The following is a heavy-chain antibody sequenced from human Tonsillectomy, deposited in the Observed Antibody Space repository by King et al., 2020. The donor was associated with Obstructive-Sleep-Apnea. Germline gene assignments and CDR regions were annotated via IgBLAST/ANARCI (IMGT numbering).Heavy chain of an antibody. J-gene: IGHJ4*02. Sequence: VQLVESGAEVKKPGESLKISCKGSGYSFTSYWIGWVRQMPGKGLEWMGIIYPGDSDTRYSPSLQGRVTISADKSMSTAYLQWSSLEASDTAMYYCARHDPFDYWGQGTLVTVSS. V-gene: IGHV5-51*01. CDR3: ARHDPFDY. CDR1: GYSFTSYW. CDR2: IYPGDSDT.